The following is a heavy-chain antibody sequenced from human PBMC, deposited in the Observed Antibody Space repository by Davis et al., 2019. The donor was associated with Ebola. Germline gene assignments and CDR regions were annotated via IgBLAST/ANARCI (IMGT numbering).Heavy chain of an antibody. D-gene: IGHD2-21*02. Sequence: SETLSLTCTVSGGSISSYYWSWIRQPPGKGLEWIGYIYYSGSTNYNPSLKSRVTISVDTSKNQFPLKLSSVTAADTAVYYCARAGGAYCSGDCSPFDYWGQGSLVTVSS. CDR3: ARAGGAYCSGDCSPFDY. CDR1: GGSISSYY. CDR2: IYYSGST. V-gene: IGHV4-59*12. J-gene: IGHJ4*02.